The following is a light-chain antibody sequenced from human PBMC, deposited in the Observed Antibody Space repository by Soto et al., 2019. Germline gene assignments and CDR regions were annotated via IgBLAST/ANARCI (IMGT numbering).Light chain of an antibody. CDR2: DTS. Sequence: QAVVTQEPSLTVSPGGTVTLTCGSSTGDVANGRWPYWFQQRPGQVPRTLIHDTSNKHSWTPARFSSSLLGGKAALTLSGAQPEDEAAYYCLLFYDGVAVFGGGTQLTVL. J-gene: IGLJ7*01. CDR3: LLFYDGVAV. V-gene: IGLV7-46*01. CDR1: TGDVANGRW.